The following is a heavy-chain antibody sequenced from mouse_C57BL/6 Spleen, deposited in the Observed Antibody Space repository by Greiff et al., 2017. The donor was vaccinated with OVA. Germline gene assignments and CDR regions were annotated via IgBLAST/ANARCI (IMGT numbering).Heavy chain of an antibody. CDR2: ISDGGSYT. J-gene: IGHJ2*01. CDR1: GFTFSSYA. Sequence: EVKLVESGGGLVKPGGSLKLSCAASGFTFSSYAMSWVRQTPAKRLEWVATISDGGSYTYYPANVKGRFTISRDNAKNNLYLQMSHLRSEDTSMYYCARDGGSSHFDYWGQGTTLTVSS. V-gene: IGHV5-4*01. D-gene: IGHD1-1*01. CDR3: ARDGGSSHFDY.